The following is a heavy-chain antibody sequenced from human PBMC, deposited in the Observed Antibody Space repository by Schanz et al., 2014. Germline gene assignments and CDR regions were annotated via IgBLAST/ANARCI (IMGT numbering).Heavy chain of an antibody. Sequence: EVQLLESGGGLVQPGGSLRLSCAAAGFTFSSYAMHWVRQAPGKGLEWVSGIGGSGGSTDYADSVKGRFTISRDNSKNTVHLQMNSLRAEDTAVYFCAKDRWRATVMVDAFDIWGQGTKVTVSS. CDR3: AKDRWRATVMVDAFDI. V-gene: IGHV3-23*01. CDR1: GFTFSSYA. J-gene: IGHJ3*02. D-gene: IGHD4-4*01. CDR2: IGGSGGST.